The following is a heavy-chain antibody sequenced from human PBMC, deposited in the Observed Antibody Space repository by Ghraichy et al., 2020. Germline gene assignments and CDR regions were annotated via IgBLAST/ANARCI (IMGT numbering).Heavy chain of an antibody. CDR3: ARVGLTSYSWHAYDI. V-gene: IGHV3-13*04. J-gene: IGHJ3*02. D-gene: IGHD5-18*01. CDR2: IGTADDT. CDR1: GFTFSSYD. Sequence: GGSLRLSCAASGFTFSSYDFHWVRQATGKGLEWVSGIGTADDTLYSGSVEGRFTISREDDKNSLYLQMNSLRGGDTAVYYCARVGLTSYSWHAYDIWGQGKMVTVSS.